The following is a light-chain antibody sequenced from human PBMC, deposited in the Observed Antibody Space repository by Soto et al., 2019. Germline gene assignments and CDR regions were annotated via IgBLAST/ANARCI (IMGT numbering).Light chain of an antibody. J-gene: IGLJ1*01. CDR3: AAWDDSLTDYV. CDR1: SSNIGRNT. Sequence: QSVLTQAPSASETPGQRVTISCSGGSSNIGRNTVNWYQQLPGTAPKLLIYSNNRRPSGVPHRFSGSKSGTSASLAISGLQSEDEADYYCAAWDDSLTDYVFGTGTKVTVL. CDR2: SNN. V-gene: IGLV1-44*01.